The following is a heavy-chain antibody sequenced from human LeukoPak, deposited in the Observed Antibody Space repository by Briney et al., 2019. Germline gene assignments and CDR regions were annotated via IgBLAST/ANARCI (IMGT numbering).Heavy chain of an antibody. CDR3: AKVLWFGELLLDY. Sequence: GGSLRLSCAASGFTFSSYAMHWVRQAPGKGLEGVAVISYDGSNKYYADSVKGRFTISRDNSKNTLYLQMNSRRAEDTAVYYCAKVLWFGELLLDYWGQGTLVTVSS. V-gene: IGHV3-30*04. CDR1: GFTFSSYA. J-gene: IGHJ4*02. CDR2: ISYDGSNK. D-gene: IGHD3-10*01.